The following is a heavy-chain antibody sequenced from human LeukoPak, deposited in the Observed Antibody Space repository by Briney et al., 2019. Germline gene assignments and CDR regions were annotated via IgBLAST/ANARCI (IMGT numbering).Heavy chain of an antibody. V-gene: IGHV3-23*01. J-gene: IGHJ4*02. CDR2: ITGSGGNT. CDR3: AKWGDYGVLTGYYVSDY. D-gene: IGHD3-9*01. Sequence: GGSLRLSCAASGFTFSNYAMSWVRQAPGKGLEWVSAITGSGGNTYYADSVKGRFTISRDDSKDTVFLQMNSLRAEDTAVYYCAKWGDYGVLTGYYVSDYWGQGTLVTVSS. CDR1: GFTFSNYA.